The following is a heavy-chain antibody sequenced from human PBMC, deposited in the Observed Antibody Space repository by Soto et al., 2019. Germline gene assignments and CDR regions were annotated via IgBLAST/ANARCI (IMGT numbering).Heavy chain of an antibody. CDR3: ASHGDCSGGSCYSLYYFDY. CDR1: GFTFSSYA. CDR2: ISGSGGST. Sequence: GGSLRLSCAASGFTFSSYAMSWVRQAPGKGLEWVSAISGSGGSTYYADSVKGRFTISRDNSKNTLYLQMNSLRAEDTAVYYCASHGDCSGGSCYSLYYFDYWGQGTLVTVSS. D-gene: IGHD2-15*01. J-gene: IGHJ4*02. V-gene: IGHV3-23*01.